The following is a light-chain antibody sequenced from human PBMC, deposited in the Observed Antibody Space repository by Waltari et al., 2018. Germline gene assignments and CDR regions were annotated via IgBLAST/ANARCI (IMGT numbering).Light chain of an antibody. J-gene: IGKJ2*01. Sequence: DIQMTQSPSFVSASVGDRVTITCRASQGISSRLAWYQQKPGKAPKLLIYTASTLQSWVPSRFSGSGSGTEFTLIITTLQPEDFATYFCLQAYSFPRTFGQGTKLEIK. CDR2: TAS. CDR1: QGISSR. V-gene: IGKV1-12*01. CDR3: LQAYSFPRT.